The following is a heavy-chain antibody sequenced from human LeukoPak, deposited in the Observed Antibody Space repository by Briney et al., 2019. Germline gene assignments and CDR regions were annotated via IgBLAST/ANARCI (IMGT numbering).Heavy chain of an antibody. V-gene: IGHV3-48*03. CDR2: ITSSSNI. Sequence: GGSLRLSCAASGFTFSSYEMNWVRQAPGKGLEWVSHITSSSNIYYADSVKGRFTISRGNAKNSLYLQMNSLRAEDTAVYYCARGVDNWGQGTLVTVSS. CDR3: ARGVDN. J-gene: IGHJ4*02. CDR1: GFTFSSYE.